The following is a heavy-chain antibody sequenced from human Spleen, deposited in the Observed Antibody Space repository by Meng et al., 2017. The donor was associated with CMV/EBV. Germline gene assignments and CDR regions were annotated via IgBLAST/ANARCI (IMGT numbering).Heavy chain of an antibody. J-gene: IGHJ6*02. CDR2: VRYDGSKE. CDR1: GFTFSDYG. V-gene: IGHV3-30*02. Sequence: GGSLRLSCAASGFTFSDYGMYWVRQAPGKGLEWVTFVRYDGSKEYYAGSVKGRFTISRDRSKNTLYLQMNSLRPEDTAVYYCAKDRSASNYYGLDVWGQGTTVTVSS. CDR3: AKDRSASNYYGLDV. D-gene: IGHD2-2*01.